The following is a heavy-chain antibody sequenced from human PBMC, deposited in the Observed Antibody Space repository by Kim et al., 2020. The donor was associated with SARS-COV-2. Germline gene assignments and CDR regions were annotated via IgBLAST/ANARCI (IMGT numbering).Heavy chain of an antibody. V-gene: IGHV4-39*01. D-gene: IGHD4-17*01. CDR3: ARHRLNGDYSSAFDY. CDR1: GGSITSKTYH. CDR2: FYHGGSS. Sequence: SETLSLTCTVSGGSITSKTYHWGWIRQPPGKGLEWIGSFYHGGSSHYNPSLKSRVSISGDTSKNLFSLKLSSVTATDTAEYYCARHRLNGDYSSAFDYWG. J-gene: IGHJ4*01.